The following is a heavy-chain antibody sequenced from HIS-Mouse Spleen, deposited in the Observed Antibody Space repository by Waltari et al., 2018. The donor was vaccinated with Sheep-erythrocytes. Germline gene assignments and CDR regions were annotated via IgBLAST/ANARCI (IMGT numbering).Heavy chain of an antibody. CDR3: ARLFYVDIVATTLFDY. Sequence: EVQLVQSGAEVKKPGESLKISCKGSGYSFTSYWFGWVRQMPGKGRDWMGIIFPRASDTRSSPSVQGQVTISADKSISTAYLQWSSLKASDTAMYYCARLFYVDIVATTLFDYWGQGTLVTVSS. V-gene: IGHV5-51*01. CDR1: GYSFTSYW. CDR2: IFPRASDT. J-gene: IGHJ4*02. D-gene: IGHD5-12*01.